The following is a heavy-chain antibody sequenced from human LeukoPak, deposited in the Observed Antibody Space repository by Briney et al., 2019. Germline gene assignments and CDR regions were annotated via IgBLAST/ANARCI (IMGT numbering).Heavy chain of an antibody. CDR1: GYTFTNYY. V-gene: IGHV1-2*02. CDR2: INPRSGDR. CDR3: ARDGPTVLLWLAGLDL. J-gene: IGHJ3*01. Sequence: ASVKVSCKISGYTFTNYYIHWVRQAPGQGLEWMGWINPRSGDRSYERKFQGRVTLTRDTSISTVYMELSSLRSDDTAVYYCARDGPTVLLWLAGLDLWGQGTMVTVSS. D-gene: IGHD3-10*01.